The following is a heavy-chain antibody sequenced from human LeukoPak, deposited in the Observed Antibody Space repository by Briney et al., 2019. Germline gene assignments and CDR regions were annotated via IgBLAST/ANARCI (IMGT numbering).Heavy chain of an antibody. V-gene: IGHV4-59*01. J-gene: IGHJ4*01. CDR2: IYYSGSN. CDR1: GVSISSYY. CDR3: AREGAREFWSGSVYYFHY. Sequence: SSETLSLTCTVSGVSISSYYWSWIRQPPGKGLEWVGYIYYSGSNNYNPSLKSGVTISVGRYKNQFSLPLSSLTAADMAVCYFAREGAREFWSGSVYYFHYWGQGTLVTVSS. D-gene: IGHD3-3*01.